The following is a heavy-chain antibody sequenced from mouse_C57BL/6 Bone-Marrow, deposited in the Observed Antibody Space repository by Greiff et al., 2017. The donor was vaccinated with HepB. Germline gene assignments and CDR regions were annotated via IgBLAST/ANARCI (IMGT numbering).Heavy chain of an antibody. V-gene: IGHV1-59*01. CDR3: ARSFITTVPPDY. Sequence: VQLQQPGAELVRPGTSVKLSCKASGYTFTSYWMHWVKQRPGQGLEWIGVIDPSDSYTNYNQKFKGKATLTVDTSSSTAYMQLSSLTSEDSAVYYCARSFITTVPPDYWGQGTTLTVSS. J-gene: IGHJ2*01. D-gene: IGHD1-1*01. CDR1: GYTFTSYW. CDR2: IDPSDSYT.